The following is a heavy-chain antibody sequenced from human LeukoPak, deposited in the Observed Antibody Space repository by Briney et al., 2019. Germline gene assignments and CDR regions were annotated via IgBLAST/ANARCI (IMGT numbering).Heavy chain of an antibody. CDR1: GFTFDDYA. V-gene: IGHV3-43*02. CDR3: AKDMQVMITFGGVIAPDAFNI. CDR2: ISGDGGST. D-gene: IGHD3-16*02. Sequence: GGSLRLSCAASGFTFDDYAMHWARQAPGKGLEWVSLISGDGGSTYYADSVKGRFTISRDNSKNSLYLQMNSLRTEDTALYYCAKDMQVMITFGGVIAPDAFNIWGQGTMVIVSS. J-gene: IGHJ3*02.